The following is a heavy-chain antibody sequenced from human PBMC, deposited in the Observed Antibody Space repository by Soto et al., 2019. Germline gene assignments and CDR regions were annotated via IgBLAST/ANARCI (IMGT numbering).Heavy chain of an antibody. CDR1: VYSFTNYW. CDR3: VRHSGAIAARLDY. D-gene: IGHD6-6*01. CDR2: IYPGDSDT. Sequence: PGESLKISCTGSVYSFTNYWISWVRQMPGKRLEWMGIIYPGDSDTRYSPSFQGQVTISADKSISTAYLQWSSLKASDTAMYYCVRHSGAIAARLDYWGQGTLVTVSS. J-gene: IGHJ4*02. V-gene: IGHV5-51*01.